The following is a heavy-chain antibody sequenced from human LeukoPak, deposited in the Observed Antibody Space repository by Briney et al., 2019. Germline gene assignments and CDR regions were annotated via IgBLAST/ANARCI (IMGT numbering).Heavy chain of an antibody. D-gene: IGHD3-9*01. CDR1: GYTFTSYY. J-gene: IGHJ4*02. Sequence: ASVKVSCKASGYTFTSYYMHWVRQAPGQGLEWMGIINPSGGSTSYAQKFQGRVTMTRDTSTSTVYMELSSLRSEDTAVYYCARCDILTGCHKILDYWGQGTLVTVSS. V-gene: IGHV1-46*01. CDR2: INPSGGST. CDR3: ARCDILTGCHKILDY.